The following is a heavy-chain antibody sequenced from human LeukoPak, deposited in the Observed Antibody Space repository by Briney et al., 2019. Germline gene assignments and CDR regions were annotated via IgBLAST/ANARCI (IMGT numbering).Heavy chain of an antibody. Sequence: GRSLRLSCAASGFTFSSYGMHWVRQAPGKGLEWVAVTSHDGTNKYYADSVKGRFTISRDNSKNTLYLQMNSLRAEDTAVYYCAKGGQQLVRWQFDPWGQGTLVTVSS. J-gene: IGHJ5*02. V-gene: IGHV3-30*18. CDR3: AKGGQQLVRWQFDP. CDR1: GFTFSSYG. D-gene: IGHD6-13*01. CDR2: TSHDGTNK.